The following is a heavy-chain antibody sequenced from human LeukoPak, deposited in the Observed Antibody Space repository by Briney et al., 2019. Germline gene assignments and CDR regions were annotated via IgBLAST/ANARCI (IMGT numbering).Heavy chain of an antibody. V-gene: IGHV4-39*01. J-gene: IGHJ4*02. CDR2: MYFSGST. Sequence: PSETLSLTCTVSGGSVSSSFYYWGWIRQPPGKGLEWIGSMYFSGSTHYNPSLESRVTISVDTSKNQFSLKLTSVTAADTAVYYCANAASYSVDYWGQGTLVTVSS. D-gene: IGHD1-26*01. CDR1: GGSVSSSFYY. CDR3: ANAASYSVDY.